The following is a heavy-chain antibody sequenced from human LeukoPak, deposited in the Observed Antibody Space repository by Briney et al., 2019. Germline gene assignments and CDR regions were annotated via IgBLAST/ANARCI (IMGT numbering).Heavy chain of an antibody. J-gene: IGHJ5*02. CDR1: IGSFSGYY. Sequence: NPSETLSLTCAVYIGSFSGYYWSWIRQPPGKGLEWIGEINHSGSTNYNPSLKSRVTISVDTSKNQFSLKLSSVTAADTAVYYCARDYSGTYSYNWFDPWGQGTLVTVSS. D-gene: IGHD1-26*01. CDR3: ARDYSGTYSYNWFDP. V-gene: IGHV4-34*01. CDR2: INHSGST.